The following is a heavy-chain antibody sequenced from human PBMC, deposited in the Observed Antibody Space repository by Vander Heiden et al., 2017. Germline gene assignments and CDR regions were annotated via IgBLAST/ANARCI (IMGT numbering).Heavy chain of an antibody. J-gene: IGHJ5*02. Sequence: EVQLLESGGGLVQPGGSLRLSCAASGFTFSSYAMSWVRQGPGKGLEWVSAISGIGGSTYYADSVKGRFTISRDNSKNTLYLQMNSLRAEDTAVYYCAKIRRYFDWPAGGWFDPWGQGTLVTVSS. CDR3: AKIRRYFDWPAGGWFDP. CDR2: ISGIGGST. D-gene: IGHD3-9*01. CDR1: GFTFSSYA. V-gene: IGHV3-23*01.